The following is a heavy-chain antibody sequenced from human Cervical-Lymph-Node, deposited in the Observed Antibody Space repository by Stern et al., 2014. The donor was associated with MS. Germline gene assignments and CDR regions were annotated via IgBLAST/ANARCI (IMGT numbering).Heavy chain of an antibody. CDR1: GFTFTSSA. J-gene: IGHJ5*02. D-gene: IGHD6-13*01. CDR2: IVGGRGNT. Sequence: QMQLVQSGPEVKKPGTSVKVSCKASGFTFTSSAMQWVRQARGQRLEWIGWIVGGRGNTNYAQKFQERVTITRDMSTSTAYMELSSLRSEDTAVYYCAADVSYSSSWYRVNWFDPWGQGTLVTVSS. CDR3: AADVSYSSSWYRVNWFDP. V-gene: IGHV1-58*02.